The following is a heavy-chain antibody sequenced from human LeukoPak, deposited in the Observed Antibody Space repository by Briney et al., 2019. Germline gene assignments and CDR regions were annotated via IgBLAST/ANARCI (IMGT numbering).Heavy chain of an antibody. Sequence: PGGSLRLSCAASGFTFSSYGMHWVRQAPGKGLEWVAFIRYDGSNKYYADPVKGRFTISRDNSKNTLYLQMNSLRAEDTAVYYCAKDLRRIVGATKGMDVWGKGTTVTVSS. CDR3: AKDLRRIVGATKGMDV. V-gene: IGHV3-30*02. CDR2: IRYDGSNK. CDR1: GFTFSSYG. J-gene: IGHJ6*03. D-gene: IGHD1-26*01.